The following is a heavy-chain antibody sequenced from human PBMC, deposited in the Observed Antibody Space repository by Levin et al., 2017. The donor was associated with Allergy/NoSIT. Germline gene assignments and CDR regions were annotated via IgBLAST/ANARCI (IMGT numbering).Heavy chain of an antibody. V-gene: IGHV3-48*01. CDR1: GFTFSSYS. Sequence: GESLKISCAASGFTFSSYSMNWVHQAPGKGLEWVSYISSSSSTIYYADSVKGRFTISRDNAKNSLYLQMNSLRAEDTAVYYCASRERDYYGSGSADLWGRGTLVTVSS. CDR2: ISSSSSTI. CDR3: ASRERDYYGSGSADL. D-gene: IGHD3-10*01. J-gene: IGHJ2*01.